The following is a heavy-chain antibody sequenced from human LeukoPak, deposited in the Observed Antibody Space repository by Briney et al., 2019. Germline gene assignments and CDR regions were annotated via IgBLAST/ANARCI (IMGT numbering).Heavy chain of an antibody. D-gene: IGHD4-17*01. V-gene: IGHV1-18*01. CDR3: ARGAYGDK. Sequence: ASVTVSCEASGYTLTSYGINWMRQAPGQGLEWMGWISTQTGNTNYAQKVQGRLTLTTDRSTNTAHMELRGLRSDDTAVYYCARGAYGDKWGQGTMVTVSS. J-gene: IGHJ4*02. CDR2: ISTQTGNT. CDR1: GYTLTSYG.